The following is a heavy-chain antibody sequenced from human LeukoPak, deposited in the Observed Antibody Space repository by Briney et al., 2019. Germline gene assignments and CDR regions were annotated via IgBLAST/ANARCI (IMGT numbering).Heavy chain of an antibody. CDR2: INSDGSGT. CDR3: ARESGYGRTVWYFDY. V-gene: IGHV3-74*01. J-gene: IGHJ4*02. Sequence: GGSLRLSCAASGFTFSSYWMHWVRQAPGKGLVWVSRINSDGSGTSYADSVKGRFTISRDNSKNTLYLQMNSLRAEDTAVYYCARESGYGRTVWYFDYWGQGTLVTVSS. CDR1: GFTFSSYW. D-gene: IGHD2-15*01.